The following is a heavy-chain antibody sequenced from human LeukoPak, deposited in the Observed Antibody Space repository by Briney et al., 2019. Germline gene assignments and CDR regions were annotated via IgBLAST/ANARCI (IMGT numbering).Heavy chain of an antibody. V-gene: IGHV4-38-2*02. J-gene: IGHJ3*02. CDR3: ARVSSGWTNEAFDI. CDR2: IYHTGST. CDR1: GHSIINSYY. D-gene: IGHD6-19*01. Sequence: SETLSLTCTVSGHSIINSYYWGWIRQPPGKGLEWIGSIYHTGSTYHNPSLKSRVTISVDTSKNQFSLKLSSVTAADTAVYYCARVSSGWTNEAFDIWGQGTMVTVSS.